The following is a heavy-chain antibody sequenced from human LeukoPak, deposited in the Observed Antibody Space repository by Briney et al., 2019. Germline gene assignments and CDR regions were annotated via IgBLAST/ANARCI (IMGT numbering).Heavy chain of an antibody. J-gene: IGHJ4*02. CDR1: GGSISSHY. V-gene: IGHV4-59*11. CDR3: ARDWESVLRFLEWLGLFDY. CDR2: IYYSGST. Sequence: SETLSLTCTVSGGSISSHYWSWIRQPPGKGLEWIGYIYYSGSTKYSPSLKSRVTISVDTSKNQFSLKLSSVTAADTAVYYCARDWESVLRFLEWLGLFDYWGQGTLVTVSS. D-gene: IGHD3-3*01.